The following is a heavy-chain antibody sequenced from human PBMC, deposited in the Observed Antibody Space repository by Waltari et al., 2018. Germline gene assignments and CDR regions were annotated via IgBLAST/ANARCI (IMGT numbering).Heavy chain of an antibody. V-gene: IGHV3-48*02. J-gene: IGHJ5*01. CDR2: ISSGSGIM. CDR3: ASGANSDS. D-gene: IGHD2-15*01. CDR1: FSTYT. Sequence: FSTYTMNWVRQAPGKGLEWVSFISSGSGIMYYADSVKGRFTISRDNAKNSLYLQMSSLRDEDTAVYYCASGANSDSWGQGTLVTVSS.